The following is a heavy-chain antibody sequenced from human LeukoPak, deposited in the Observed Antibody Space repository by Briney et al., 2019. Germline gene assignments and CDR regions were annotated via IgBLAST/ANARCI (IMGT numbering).Heavy chain of an antibody. CDR1: GFTLSNYA. CDR2: ISGSGGST. J-gene: IGHJ5*02. V-gene: IGHV3-23*01. Sequence: PGGSLRLSCAASGFTLSNYAMSWVRQAPGKGLEWVSVISGSGGSTYYADSVRGRFTISRDNPKNTLYLQMNSLRAEDTAVYYCAKAGGWFGELLQTSADNWFDPLGQGTLVTVSS. CDR3: AKAGGWFGELLQTSADNWFDP. D-gene: IGHD3-10*01.